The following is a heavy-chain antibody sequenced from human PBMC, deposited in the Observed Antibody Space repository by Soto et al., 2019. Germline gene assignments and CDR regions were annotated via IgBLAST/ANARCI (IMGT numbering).Heavy chain of an antibody. CDR2: INPNSGGT. D-gene: IGHD3-10*01. CDR3: ARAGGVLLWFGEPSGGAFDI. J-gene: IGHJ3*02. CDR1: GYTFTGYY. Sequence: ASVKVSCKASGYTFTGYYMHWVRQAPGQGLEWMGWINPNSGGTNYAQKFQGWVTMTRDTSISTAYMELSRLGSDDTAVYYCARAGGVLLWFGEPSGGAFDIWGQGTMVTVSS. V-gene: IGHV1-2*04.